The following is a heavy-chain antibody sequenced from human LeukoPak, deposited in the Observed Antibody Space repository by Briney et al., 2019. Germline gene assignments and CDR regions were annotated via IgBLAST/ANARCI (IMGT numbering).Heavy chain of an antibody. CDR1: GFTFSSYG. V-gene: IGHV3-30*02. D-gene: IGHD1-14*01. CDR3: ARDRTQAFDY. J-gene: IGHJ4*02. Sequence: PGGSLRLSCAASGFTFSSYGMHWVRQAPGKGLEWVAFIRYDGSNKYYADSVKGRFTICRDNSKNMLYQQMNRLRAEDTAVYYCARDRTQAFDYWGQGTLVTVSS. CDR2: IRYDGSNK.